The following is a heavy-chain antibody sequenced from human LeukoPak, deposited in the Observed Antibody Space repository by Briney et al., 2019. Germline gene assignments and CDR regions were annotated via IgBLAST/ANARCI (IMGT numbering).Heavy chain of an antibody. CDR2: INPSGGST. CDR3: ATGYSSSSSWFDP. D-gene: IGHD6-6*01. J-gene: IGHJ5*02. CDR1: GYTFTSYY. Sequence: ASVTVSCKASGYTFTSYYMHWVRQAPAQGLEWMGIINPSGGSTSYAQKFQGRVTMTRDTSTSKVYMELSSLRSEDAAVYYCATGYSSSSSWFDPWGQGTLVTVSS. V-gene: IGHV1-46*01.